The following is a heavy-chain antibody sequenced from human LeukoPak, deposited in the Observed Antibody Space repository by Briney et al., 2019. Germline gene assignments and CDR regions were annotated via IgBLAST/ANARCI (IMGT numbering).Heavy chain of an antibody. CDR2: FGTRSSSI. D-gene: IGHD3-16*01. CDR3: ARENDQGFDY. Sequence: SGGSLRLSCAASGFTFSNYAMNWVRQAPGKGLEWVSSFGTRSSSIYYAHSVTGRFIVSRDNAKNSLFLQMSSLRAEDTAVYYCARENDQGFDYWGQGTLVTVSS. V-gene: IGHV3-21*01. J-gene: IGHJ4*02. CDR1: GFTFSNYA.